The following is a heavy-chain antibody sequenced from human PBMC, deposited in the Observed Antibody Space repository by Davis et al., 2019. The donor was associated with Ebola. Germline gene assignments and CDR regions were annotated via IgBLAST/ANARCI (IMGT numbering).Heavy chain of an antibody. Sequence: MPSATLSLTCTVSGGSISSYYWSWIRQPPGKGLEWIGEINHSGSTNYNPSLKSRVTISVDTSKNQFSLKLSSVTAADTAVYYCARGGGYGGYGMDVWGQGTLVTVSS. V-gene: IGHV4-34*01. D-gene: IGHD5-12*01. CDR3: ARGGGYGGYGMDV. J-gene: IGHJ6*02. CDR2: INHSGST. CDR1: GGSISSYY.